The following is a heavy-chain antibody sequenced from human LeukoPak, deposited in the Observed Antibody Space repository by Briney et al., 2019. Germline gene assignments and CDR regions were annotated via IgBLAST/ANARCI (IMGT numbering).Heavy chain of an antibody. CDR2: TSYEGSKK. CDR1: GFTFSRYG. J-gene: IGHJ4*02. V-gene: IGHV3-30*03. CDR3: ARDISPSYFGSFNY. Sequence: PGGSLRLSCAASGFTFSRYGMHWVRQAPGKGLEWVALTSYEGSKKYYADFVKGRFTISRDNSKNTLYLQMNSLRAEDTAVYYCARDISPSYFGSFNYWGQGTLVTVSS. D-gene: IGHD3-10*01.